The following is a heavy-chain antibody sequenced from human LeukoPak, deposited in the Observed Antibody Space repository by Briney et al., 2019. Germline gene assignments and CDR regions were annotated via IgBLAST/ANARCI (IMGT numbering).Heavy chain of an antibody. CDR1: GFTFSSYG. CDR2: IWYDGSNK. Sequence: GRSLRLSCAASGFTFSSYGMHWVRQAPGKGLEWVAVIWYDGSNKYYEDSGKGRFTISRYNCKNTLYLQMNSLRAEDTAVYYCARGVSRYCSGGSCYYFDYWGQGTLVTVSS. J-gene: IGHJ4*02. D-gene: IGHD2-15*01. CDR3: ARGVSRYCSGGSCYYFDY. V-gene: IGHV3-33*01.